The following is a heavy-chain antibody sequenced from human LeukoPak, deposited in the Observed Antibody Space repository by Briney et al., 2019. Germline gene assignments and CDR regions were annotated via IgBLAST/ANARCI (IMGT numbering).Heavy chain of an antibody. CDR2: INHSGST. J-gene: IGHJ6*02. D-gene: IGHD3-22*01. CDR3: ARLAYYYDSSGYYGSYGMDV. V-gene: IGHV4-34*01. CDR1: GGSFSGYY. Sequence: PSETLSLTCAVYGGSFSGYYWSWIRQPPGKGLEWIGEINHSGSTNYNPSLKSRVTISVDTSKNQFSLKLSSVTAADTAVYYCARLAYYYDSSGYYGSYGMDVWGQGTTVTVSS.